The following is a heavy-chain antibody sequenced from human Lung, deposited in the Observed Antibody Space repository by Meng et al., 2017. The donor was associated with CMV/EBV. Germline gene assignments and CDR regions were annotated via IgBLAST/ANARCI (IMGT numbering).Heavy chain of an antibody. CDR2: ISSSSSYI. CDR1: GFTFSSFT. CDR3: ARLGQYSSDAGYFDY. V-gene: IGHV3-21*01. D-gene: IGHD6-25*01. Sequence: SXAASGFTFSSFTMNWVRQAPGKGLEWISSISSSSSYIYYPDSVRGRFTISRDNAQNSLYLQMSSLRAEDTAVYYCARLGQYSSDAGYFDYWGQGXLVTVSS. J-gene: IGHJ4*02.